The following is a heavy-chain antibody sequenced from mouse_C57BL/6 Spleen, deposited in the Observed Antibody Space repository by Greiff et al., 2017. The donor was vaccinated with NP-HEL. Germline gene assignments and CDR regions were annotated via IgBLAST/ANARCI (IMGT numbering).Heavy chain of an antibody. J-gene: IGHJ3*01. CDR1: GYTFTSYW. D-gene: IGHD2-5*01. CDR3: AREGNYSNPFAY. V-gene: IGHV1-69*01. Sequence: QVQLQQPGAELVMPGASVKLSCKASGYTFTSYWMHWVKQRPGQGLEWIGEIDPSDSYTNYNQKFKGKSTLTVDKSSSTAYMQLSSLTSEDSAVYYCAREGNYSNPFAYWGQGTLVTVSA. CDR2: IDPSDSYT.